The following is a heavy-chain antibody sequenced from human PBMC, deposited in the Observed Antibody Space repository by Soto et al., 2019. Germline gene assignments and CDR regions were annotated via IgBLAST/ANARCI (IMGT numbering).Heavy chain of an antibody. CDR1: GGSISSGGYY. CDR3: AREKLERRPYDAFDI. J-gene: IGHJ3*02. Sequence: QVQLQESGPGLVKPSQTLSLTCTVSGGSISSGGYYWSWIRQHPGKGLEWIGYIYYSGSTYYNPSLKSRVTISVDTSKNQFSLKMSSVTAADTAVYYCAREKLERRPYDAFDIWGQGTMVTVSS. D-gene: IGHD1-1*01. V-gene: IGHV4-31*03. CDR2: IYYSGST.